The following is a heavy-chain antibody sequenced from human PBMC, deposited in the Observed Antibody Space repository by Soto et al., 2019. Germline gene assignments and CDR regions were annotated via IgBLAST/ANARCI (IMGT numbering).Heavy chain of an antibody. V-gene: IGHV3-33*01. CDR2: IWYDGSNK. CDR3: ARGLGRYYFDY. D-gene: IGHD3-16*01. J-gene: IGHJ4*02. CDR1: GFTFSSYG. Sequence: PGGSLRLSCAASGFTFSSYGMHWVRQAPGKGLEWVAVIWYDGSNKYCADSVKGRFTISRDNSKNTLYLQMNSLRAEDTAVYYCARGLGRYYFDYWGQGTLVTVSS.